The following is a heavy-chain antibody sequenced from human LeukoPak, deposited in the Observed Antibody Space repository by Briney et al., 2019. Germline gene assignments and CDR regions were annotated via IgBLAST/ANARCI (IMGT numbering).Heavy chain of an antibody. D-gene: IGHD1-1*01. J-gene: IGHJ3*02. CDR3: TRDRIGTGTTGDAFDI. CDR1: GFTVSSNY. V-gene: IGHV3-71*01. Sequence: GGSLRLSCAASGFTVSSNYMNWFRQAPGKGLEWVGFVRNQAYGGTTEYAASVKGRFTISRDDSKSIAYLQMNSLKSEDTAVYYCTRDRIGTGTTGDAFDIWGQGTMLIVSS. CDR2: VRNQAYGGTT.